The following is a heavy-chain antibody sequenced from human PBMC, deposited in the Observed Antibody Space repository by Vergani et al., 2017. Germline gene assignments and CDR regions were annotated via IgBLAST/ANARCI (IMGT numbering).Heavy chain of an antibody. CDR1: GGTFSSYA. D-gene: IGHD1-14*01. V-gene: IGHV1-69*01. Sequence: QVPLVQSWAEVKKPGSSVKVSCKASGGTFSSYAISWVRQAPGQGLEWMGGIIPIFGTANYAQKFQGRVTITADESTSTAYMELSSLRSEDTAVYYCARDPREPYGMDVWGQGTTVTVSS. J-gene: IGHJ6*02. CDR2: IIPIFGTA. CDR3: ARDPREPYGMDV.